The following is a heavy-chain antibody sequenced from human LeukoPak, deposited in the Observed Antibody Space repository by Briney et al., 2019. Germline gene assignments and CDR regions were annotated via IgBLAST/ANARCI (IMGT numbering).Heavy chain of an antibody. CDR3: AREAVWGYCSGGSCPHFDY. CDR1: GYTFTSYG. D-gene: IGHD2-15*01. CDR2: ISAYNGNT. J-gene: IGHJ4*02. Sequence: GASVKVSCKASGYTFTSYGISWVRQAPGQGLEWMGWISAYNGNTNYAQKLQGRVTMTTDTSTSTAYMELRSLRSDDTAVYYCAREAVWGYCSGGSCPHFDYWGQGTLVTVSS. V-gene: IGHV1-18*01.